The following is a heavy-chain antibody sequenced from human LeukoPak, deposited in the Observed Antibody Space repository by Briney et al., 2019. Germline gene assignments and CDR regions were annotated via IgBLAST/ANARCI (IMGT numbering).Heavy chain of an antibody. CDR2: INHSGST. D-gene: IGHD3-16*01. CDR3: ARGSVGGDYYYGMDV. CDR1: GGSFSGYY. J-gene: IGHJ6*02. Sequence: SETLSLTCAVYGGSFSGYYWSWIRQPPGKGLEWIGEINHSGSTNYNPSLKSRVTISVDTSKNQFSLKLSPVTAADPAVYYCARGSVGGDYYYGMDVWGQGTTVTVSS. V-gene: IGHV4-34*01.